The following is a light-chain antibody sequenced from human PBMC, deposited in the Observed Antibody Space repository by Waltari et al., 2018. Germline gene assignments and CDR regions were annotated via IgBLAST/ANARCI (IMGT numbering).Light chain of an antibody. CDR3: QQRSNWPPLT. CDR1: QSVSNF. J-gene: IGKJ4*01. Sequence: EVVLTQSPAPLSLSPGDRATLSCRASQSVSNFLAWYQQKPGQAPRLLIYEASQRATGIPARFSGSGSGTDFTLTISSLEPEDFAVYYCQQRSNWPPLTFGGGTKVEIK. CDR2: EAS. V-gene: IGKV3-11*01.